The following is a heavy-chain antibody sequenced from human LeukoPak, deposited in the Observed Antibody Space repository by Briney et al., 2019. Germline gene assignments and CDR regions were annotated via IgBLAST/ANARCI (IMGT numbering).Heavy chain of an antibody. CDR1: GYTFTSYD. Sequence: GASVKVSCKASGYTFTSYDIYWSRQAPGQGPEWMGWMSPNSGNTGSAQRFQGRVTMTRDTSMSSAYMELSNLRPEDTAVYYCARGSFSRWTTQSYFDCWGQGTLVTVSS. D-gene: IGHD2-15*01. J-gene: IGHJ4*02. V-gene: IGHV1-8*01. CDR3: ARGSFSRWTTQSYFDC. CDR2: MSPNSGNT.